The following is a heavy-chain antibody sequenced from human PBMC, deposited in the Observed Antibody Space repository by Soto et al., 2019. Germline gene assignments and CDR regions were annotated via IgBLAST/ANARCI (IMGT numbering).Heavy chain of an antibody. CDR1: GFIFSSYE. CDR2: ISSNGGTK. CDR3: ARSPFLECN. J-gene: IGHJ4*02. V-gene: IGHV3-48*03. D-gene: IGHD3-3*02. Sequence: GGSLRLSCAVSGFIFSSYEMNWVRQAPGKGLEWISYISSNGGTKYYADSVKGRFTISRDNAKNSLYLQMNSLRAEDTAAYYCARSPFLECNWAQGTLVTVSS.